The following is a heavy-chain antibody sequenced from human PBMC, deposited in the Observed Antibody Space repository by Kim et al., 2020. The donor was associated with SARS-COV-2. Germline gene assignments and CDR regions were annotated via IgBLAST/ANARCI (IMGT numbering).Heavy chain of an antibody. D-gene: IGHD7-27*01. V-gene: IGHV1-3*01. Sequence: ASVKVSCKASGYTFTSYAMHWVRQAPGQRLEWMGWINAGNGNTKYSQKFQGRVTITRDTSASTAYMELSSLRSEDTAVYYCARGRTGDKWSGYFDYWGQGTLVTVSS. CDR3: ARGRTGDKWSGYFDY. CDR1: GYTFTSYA. J-gene: IGHJ4*02. CDR2: INAGNGNT.